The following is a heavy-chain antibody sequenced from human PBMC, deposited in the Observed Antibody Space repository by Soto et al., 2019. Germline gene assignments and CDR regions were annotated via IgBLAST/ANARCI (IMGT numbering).Heavy chain of an antibody. J-gene: IGHJ4*02. CDR2: INSGSTSI. Sequence: ESGGGLVQPGGSLRLSCAASGFTFSSHVMYWVRQAPGKGLEWVSSINSGSTSIYYADSVKGRFTISRDNSKNSLYLQMSSLRADDTAVYYCLNGDYYVGQGTLVTVSS. CDR1: GFTFSSHV. D-gene: IGHD4-17*01. CDR3: LNGDYY. V-gene: IGHV3-48*01.